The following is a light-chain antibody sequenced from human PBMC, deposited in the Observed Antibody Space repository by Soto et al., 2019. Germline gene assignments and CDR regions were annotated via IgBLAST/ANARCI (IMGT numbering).Light chain of an antibody. CDR3: QQYNDYLPYT. J-gene: IGKJ2*01. V-gene: IGKV1-5*01. CDR1: QSISSS. Sequence: DIQMTQSPSTLSASVGDRVTITCRASQSISSSLAWYQQKPGKAPHLLIYEASSLESGVPSRFSGSGSGTEVTLTISSLQPDDFATYYCQQYNDYLPYTFGQGTKLEL. CDR2: EAS.